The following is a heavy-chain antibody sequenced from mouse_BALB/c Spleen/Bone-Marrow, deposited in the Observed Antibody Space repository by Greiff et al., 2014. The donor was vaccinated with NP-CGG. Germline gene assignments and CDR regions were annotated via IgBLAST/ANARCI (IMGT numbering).Heavy chain of an antibody. CDR2: ISDGGGYT. J-gene: IGHJ4*01. CDR1: GFTFSDYY. Sequence: DVKLAESGGGLVKPGGSLKLSCAASGFTFSDYYMYWVRQTPEKRLEWVATISDGGGYTYYPDSVWGRFTISRDNAKNNLYLQMSSLKSEDTAMYYCARSGERYGAMDYWGQGTSVNVFS. V-gene: IGHV5-4*02. CDR3: ARSGERYGAMDY. D-gene: IGHD2-10*02.